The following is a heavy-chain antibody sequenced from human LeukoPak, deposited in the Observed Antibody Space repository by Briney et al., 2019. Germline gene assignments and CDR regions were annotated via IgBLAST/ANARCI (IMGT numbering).Heavy chain of an antibody. D-gene: IGHD3-22*01. CDR3: ARGGGGYYHPYFDY. CDR2: ISYDGSNK. CDR1: GFTFSTYG. V-gene: IGHV3-30*03. Sequence: GGSLRLSCEASGFTFSTYGMHWVRQAPGKGLEWVAVISYDGSNKYYADSVKGRFTISRDNSKNTLYLQMNSLRAEDTAVYYCARGGGGYYHPYFDYWGQGTLVTVSS. J-gene: IGHJ4*02.